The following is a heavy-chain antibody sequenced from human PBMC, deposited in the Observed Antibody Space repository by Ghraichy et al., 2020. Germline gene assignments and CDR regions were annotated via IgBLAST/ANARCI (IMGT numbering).Heavy chain of an antibody. Sequence: GGSLRLSCAASGFTFSSYAMHWVRQAPGKGLEYVSAISSNGGSTYYANSVKGRFTISRDNSKNTLYLQMGSLRAEDMAVYYCARDHFYYDSSGGFGYWGQGTLVTVSS. CDR1: GFTFSSYA. V-gene: IGHV3-64*01. J-gene: IGHJ4*02. CDR2: ISSNGGST. D-gene: IGHD3-22*01. CDR3: ARDHFYYDSSGGFGY.